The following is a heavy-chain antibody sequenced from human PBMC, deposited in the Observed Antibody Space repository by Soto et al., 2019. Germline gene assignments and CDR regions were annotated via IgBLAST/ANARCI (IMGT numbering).Heavy chain of an antibody. CDR1: GDSVSLNSAA. D-gene: IGHD2-15*01. J-gene: IGHJ4*02. V-gene: IGHV6-1*01. Sequence: LSQTLSLTCAISGDSVSLNSAAWNWIRQSPSRGLEWLGRTYYRSKWYNDYAVSVKSRITINPDTSKNQFSLQLNSVTPEDTAVYYCARLKIYGGNPSYFDYWGQGTLVTVPQ. CDR3: ARLKIYGGNPSYFDY. CDR2: TYYRSKWYN.